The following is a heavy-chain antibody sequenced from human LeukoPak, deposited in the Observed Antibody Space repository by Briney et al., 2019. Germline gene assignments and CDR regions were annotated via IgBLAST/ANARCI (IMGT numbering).Heavy chain of an antibody. D-gene: IGHD3-22*01. Sequence: GGSLRLSCAASGFTFSSYWMSWVRQAPGKGLEWVANIKQDGSEKYYVDSVKGRFTISRDNAKNSLYLQMNSLRAEDTAVYYCARASGYDSSGYADAFDIWGQGTMVTVSS. CDR3: ARASGYDSSGYADAFDI. J-gene: IGHJ3*02. CDR1: GFTFSSYW. V-gene: IGHV3-7*01. CDR2: IKQDGSEK.